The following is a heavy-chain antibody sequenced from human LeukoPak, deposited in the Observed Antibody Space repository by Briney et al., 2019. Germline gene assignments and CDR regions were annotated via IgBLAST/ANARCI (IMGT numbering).Heavy chain of an antibody. CDR3: ARGEKYYGSGSYYIPSYYYYYGMDV. D-gene: IGHD3-10*01. CDR1: GGSFSGYY. J-gene: IGHJ6*02. V-gene: IGHV4-34*01. CDR2: INHSGST. Sequence: EPSETLSLTCAVYGGSFSGYYWSWIRQPPGKGLEWIGEINHSGSTNYNPSLKSRATISVDTSKNQFSLKLSSVTAADTAVYYCARGEKYYGSGSYYIPSYYYYYGMDVWGQGTTVTVSS.